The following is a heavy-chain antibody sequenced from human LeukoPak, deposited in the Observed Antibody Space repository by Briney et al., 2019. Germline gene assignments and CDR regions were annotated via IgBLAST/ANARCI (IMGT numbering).Heavy chain of an antibody. CDR1: GFTFSSYG. V-gene: IGHV3-30*02. Sequence: PGGSLRLSCAASGFTFSSYGMHWVRQAPGKGLEWVAFIRYDGSNKYYADSVKGRFTISRDNSKNTLYLQMNSLRAEDTAVYYCAKDEYYGSGSYFQGDYWGQGTLVTVSS. J-gene: IGHJ4*02. D-gene: IGHD3-10*01. CDR3: AKDEYYGSGSYFQGDY. CDR2: IRYDGSNK.